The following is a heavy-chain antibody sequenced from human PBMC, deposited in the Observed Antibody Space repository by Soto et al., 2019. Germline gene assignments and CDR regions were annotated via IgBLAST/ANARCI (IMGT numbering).Heavy chain of an antibody. CDR1: GDSLRGQS. CDR3: AREDSYGWSGESLDV. J-gene: IGHJ6*02. CDR2: LDQSGGT. Sequence: QVQLQQWGAGLLKASETLSLTCAVVGDSLRGQSWNWIRQSPGKGLEWIGELDQSGGTNYNPSLKSRTIISDDTSNNPFSLTLTSVTAADTAVYYCAREDSYGWSGESLDVWGQGTTVTVSS. V-gene: IGHV4-34*01. D-gene: IGHD6-19*01.